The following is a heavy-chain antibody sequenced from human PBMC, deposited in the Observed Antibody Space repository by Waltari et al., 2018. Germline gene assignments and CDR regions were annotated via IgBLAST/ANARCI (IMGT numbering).Heavy chain of an antibody. CDR2: IYYSGRT. CDR3: VRQAPDSSGFFPNYFDS. CDR1: NASITSGVYF. J-gene: IGHJ4*02. V-gene: IGHV4-39*01. Sequence: QLQLNMSGPGLVKPSETLSLTCAVSNASITSGVYFWGWIRHPPGKGLECVGVIYYSGRTFYNPSLKSRVTISVDKSKNLFSLRLRSVTAADTAVYYCVRQAPDSSGFFPNYFDSWGQGTLVTVSS. D-gene: IGHD3-22*01.